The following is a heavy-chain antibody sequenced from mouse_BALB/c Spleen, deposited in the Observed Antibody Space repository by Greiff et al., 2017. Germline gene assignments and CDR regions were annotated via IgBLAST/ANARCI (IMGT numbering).Heavy chain of an antibody. J-gene: IGHJ4*01. CDR3: ASYYDYPYAMDY. D-gene: IGHD2-4*01. CDR2: ISYSGST. CDR1: GYSITSDYA. V-gene: IGHV3-2*02. Sequence: VQLQESGPGLVKPSQSLSLTCTVTGYSITSDYAWNWIRQFPGNKLVWMGYISYSGSTSYNPSLKSRISITRDTSKNQFFLQLNSVTTEDTATYYCASYYDYPYAMDYWGQGTSVTVSS.